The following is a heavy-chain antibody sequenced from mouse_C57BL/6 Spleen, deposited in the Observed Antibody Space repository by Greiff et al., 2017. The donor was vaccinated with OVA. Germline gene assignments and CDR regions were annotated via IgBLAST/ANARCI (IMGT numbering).Heavy chain of an antibody. CDR1: GYAFTNYL. Sequence: QVQLQQSGAELVRPGTSVKVSCKASGYAFTNYLIEWVKQRPGQGLEWIGVINPGSGGTYYNEKFKGKATLTADKSSSTAYMQLSSLTSEDSAVYFCAREGHYGSSQDFDYWGQGTTLTVSS. J-gene: IGHJ2*01. CDR3: AREGHYGSSQDFDY. V-gene: IGHV1-54*01. D-gene: IGHD1-1*01. CDR2: INPGSGGT.